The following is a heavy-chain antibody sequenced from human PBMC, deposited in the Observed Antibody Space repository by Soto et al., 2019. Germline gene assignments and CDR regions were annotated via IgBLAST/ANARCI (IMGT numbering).Heavy chain of an antibody. CDR3: AKPLRGSSPPLGYYYGMDV. J-gene: IGHJ6*02. CDR1: GFTFSSYG. Sequence: XGSLRLSCAASGFTFSSYGMRWVRRAPGKGLEWVAVISDDGSNKYYADSVKGRFTISRDNSKNTLYLQMNSLRAEDTAVYYCAKPLRGSSPPLGYYYGMDVWGQGTTVTVSS. CDR2: ISDDGSNK. D-gene: IGHD6-13*01. V-gene: IGHV3-30*18.